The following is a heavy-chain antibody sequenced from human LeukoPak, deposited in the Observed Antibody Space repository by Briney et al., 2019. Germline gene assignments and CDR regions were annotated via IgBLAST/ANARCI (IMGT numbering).Heavy chain of an antibody. CDR1: GGSISSYY. V-gene: IGHV4-59*01. Sequence: SETLSLTCTVSGGSISSYYWSWIRQPPGKGLEWIGYIYYSGGTNYNPSLKSRVTISVDTSKNQFSLKLSSVTAADTAVYYCARLYFDWSLNAAFDYWGQGTLVTVSS. J-gene: IGHJ4*02. CDR3: ARLYFDWSLNAAFDY. CDR2: IYYSGGT. D-gene: IGHD3-9*01.